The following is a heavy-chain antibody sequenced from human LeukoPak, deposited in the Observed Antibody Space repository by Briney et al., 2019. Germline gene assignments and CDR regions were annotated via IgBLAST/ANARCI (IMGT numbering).Heavy chain of an antibody. CDR2: IIPIFGTA. V-gene: IGHV1-69*13. CDR3: ARATYYYDSSGPNYFDY. J-gene: IGHJ4*02. D-gene: IGHD3-22*01. CDR1: GGTFSSYA. Sequence: SVKVSCKASGGTFSSYAISWVRQAPGQGLEWMGGIIPIFGTANYAQKFQGRVTITADESTSTAYMELSSLRSEDTAVYYCARATYYYDSSGPNYFDYWGQGTLVTVSS.